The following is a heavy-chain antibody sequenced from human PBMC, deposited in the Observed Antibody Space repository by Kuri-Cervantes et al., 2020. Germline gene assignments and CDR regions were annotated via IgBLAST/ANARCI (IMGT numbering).Heavy chain of an antibody. CDR2: ISSDGSNR. V-gene: IGHV3-30*18. Sequence: GGSLRLSCAASGFTFSDHYMDWVRQAPGKGLEWVADISSDGSNRYYADSVRGRFTISRDNSKSTLYLQMNRLRAGDTAVYYCAKDGTSTGWYDYAFDIWGQGTMVTVSS. CDR1: GFTFSDHY. CDR3: AKDGTSTGWYDYAFDI. D-gene: IGHD6-19*01. J-gene: IGHJ3*02.